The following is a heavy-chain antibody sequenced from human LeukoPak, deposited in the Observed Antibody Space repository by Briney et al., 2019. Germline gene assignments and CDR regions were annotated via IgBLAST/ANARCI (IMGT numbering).Heavy chain of an antibody. V-gene: IGHV3-23*01. J-gene: IGHJ4*02. Sequence: GGSLRLPCAASGFPFSSYAMSWVRQAPGKGLEWVSGISGSGDNTYYADSVKGRFTISRDNSKNTLYVQVNSLGTEDTAAYYCAKGSYYDSSGSFYFDYWGQGTLVTVSS. D-gene: IGHD3-22*01. CDR2: ISGSGDNT. CDR1: GFPFSSYA. CDR3: AKGSYYDSSGSFYFDY.